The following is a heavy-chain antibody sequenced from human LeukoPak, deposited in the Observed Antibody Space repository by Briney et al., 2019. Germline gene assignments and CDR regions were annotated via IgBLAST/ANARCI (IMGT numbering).Heavy chain of an antibody. D-gene: IGHD3-22*01. V-gene: IGHV3-7*04. CDR2: IKEDGSEK. CDR1: GFTFSNYW. CDR3: ARVLHKRNYDSSDYYGS. J-gene: IGHJ4*02. Sequence: GGSLRLSCAVSGFTFSNYWMSWVRQAPGKGREWVANIKEDGSEKYYVDSVKGRFTISRDNAKNSLYLQLNSLRAEDTAVYYCARVLHKRNYDSSDYYGSWGQGTLVTVSS.